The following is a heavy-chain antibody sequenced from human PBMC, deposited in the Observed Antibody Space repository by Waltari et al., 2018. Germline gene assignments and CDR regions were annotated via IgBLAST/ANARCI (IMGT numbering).Heavy chain of an antibody. CDR2: IYYTENK. D-gene: IGHD3-16*01. V-gene: IGHV4-39*07. Sequence: HLQLQVSGPGLVNPSETLSLTCTVSGASISSRHHFWGWIRQPPGKGLEWIGTIYYTENKYYSPSLKSRLTISVDASKTQLSLKLDSVTAADMAVYYCASTVPAGGSSFDYWTQGTLVTVSS. CDR3: ASTVPAGGSSFDY. CDR1: GASISSRHHF. J-gene: IGHJ4*02.